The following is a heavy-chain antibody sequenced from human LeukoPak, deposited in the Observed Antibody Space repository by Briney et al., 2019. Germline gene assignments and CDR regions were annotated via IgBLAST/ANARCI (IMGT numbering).Heavy chain of an antibody. CDR1: GDSITGYY. Sequence: SETLSLTCTVSGDSITGYYWSWSRQPAGQGMEWIGRIYSSGTTSYNPSLKSRVTMSLDTSKSQFSLKMTSVTAADTAVYYCARDFDYWGQGTLVTVSS. V-gene: IGHV4-4*07. CDR3: ARDFDY. J-gene: IGHJ4*02. CDR2: IYSSGTT.